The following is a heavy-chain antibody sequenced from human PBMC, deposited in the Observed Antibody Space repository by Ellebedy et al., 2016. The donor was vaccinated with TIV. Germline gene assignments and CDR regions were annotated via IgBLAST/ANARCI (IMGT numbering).Heavy chain of an antibody. CDR3: ARPDYIIGTDY. D-gene: IGHD1/OR15-1a*01. CDR1: GFTFTIYA. J-gene: IGHJ4*02. CDR2: IYSGGSI. V-gene: IGHV3-23*03. Sequence: PGGSLRLSCAASGFTFTIYAMSWVRQAPGKGLEWVAFIYSGGSISYADSLKGRFTISSDNSKNTVYLQMNSLSAEDTAVYYCARPDYIIGTDYWGQGTLVSVSS.